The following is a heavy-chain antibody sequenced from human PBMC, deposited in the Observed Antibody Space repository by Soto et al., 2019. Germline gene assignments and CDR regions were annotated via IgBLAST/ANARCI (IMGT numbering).Heavy chain of an antibody. V-gene: IGHV3-33*01. J-gene: IGHJ6*03. Sequence: GGSLRLSCAASVFTFSSYGMHWVRQAPGKGLEWVAVIWYDGSNKYYADSVKGRFTISRDNSKNTLYLQMNSLRAEDTAVYYCARALIDILTGPAPYYYYYMDVWGKGTTVTVSS. D-gene: IGHD3-9*01. CDR3: ARALIDILTGPAPYYYYYMDV. CDR2: IWYDGSNK. CDR1: VFTFSSYG.